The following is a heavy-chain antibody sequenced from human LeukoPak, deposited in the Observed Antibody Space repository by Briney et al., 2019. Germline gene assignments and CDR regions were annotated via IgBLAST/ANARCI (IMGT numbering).Heavy chain of an antibody. CDR2: IRPDGSAQ. CDR3: ANGGTYSSGP. V-gene: IGHV3-7*01. J-gene: IGHJ5*02. CDR1: GFTFSNSW. D-gene: IGHD3-22*01. Sequence: GGSLRLSCAASGFTFSNSWMSWVRQAPGKGLEWVATIRPDGSAQYYVDSVKGRFTISRDNAKNSLFLQINSLRAEDTAVYYCANGGTYSSGPWGQGTLVTVSS.